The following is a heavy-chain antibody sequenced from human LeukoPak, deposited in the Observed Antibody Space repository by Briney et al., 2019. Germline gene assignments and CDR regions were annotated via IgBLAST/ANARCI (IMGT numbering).Heavy chain of an antibody. J-gene: IGHJ4*02. D-gene: IGHD3-10*01. CDR1: GGSISSSSYY. CDR2: IYYSGST. Sequence: SETLSLTCTVSGGSISSSSYYWGWIRQPPGKGLEWIGSIYYSGSTYYNPSLKSRVTIPVDTSKIQFSLKLSSVTAADTAVYYCANTMVRGVPFDYWGQGTLVTVSS. V-gene: IGHV4-39*01. CDR3: ANTMVRGVPFDY.